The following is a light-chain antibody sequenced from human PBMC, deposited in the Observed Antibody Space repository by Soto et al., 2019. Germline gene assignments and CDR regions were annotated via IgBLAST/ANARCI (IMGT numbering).Light chain of an antibody. CDR3: QVWDSSSDHDV. CDR2: YDS. CDR1: NIGSKS. Sequence: SYELTQPPSVSVAPGKTARITCGGNNIGSKSVHWYQQKPGQAPVLVIYYDSDRPSGIPERFSGSNSGNTATLTISRVEAGDEAGYYCQVWDSSSDHDVFGTGTKLTVL. J-gene: IGLJ1*01. V-gene: IGLV3-21*04.